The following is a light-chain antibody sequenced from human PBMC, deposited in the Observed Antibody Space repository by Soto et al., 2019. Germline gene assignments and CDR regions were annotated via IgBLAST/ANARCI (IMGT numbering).Light chain of an antibody. CDR1: QTISSW. CDR3: QNYNSYSEA. Sequence: DIQMTQAPSTMSGSVGDTVTITCRASQTISSWLAWYQQKPGKVPKLLIYKASNLKSGLPSRFIGSGSGTEFTLTISSVQPDDFATYYCQNYNSYSEAFGQGTKVE. J-gene: IGKJ1*01. CDR2: KAS. V-gene: IGKV1-5*03.